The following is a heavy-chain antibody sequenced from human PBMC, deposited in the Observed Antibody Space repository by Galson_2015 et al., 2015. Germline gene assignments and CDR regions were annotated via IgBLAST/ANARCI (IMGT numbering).Heavy chain of an antibody. CDR2: IYYSGST. CDR1: GGSISSYY. CDR3: ARGAGFLEWLFDY. V-gene: IGHV4-59*01. Sequence: TLSLTCTVSGGSISSYYWSWIRQPPGKGLEWIGYIYYSGSTNYNPSLKSRVTISVDTSKNQFSLKLSSVTAADTAVYYCARGAGFLEWLFDYWGQGTLVTVSS. J-gene: IGHJ4*02. D-gene: IGHD3-3*01.